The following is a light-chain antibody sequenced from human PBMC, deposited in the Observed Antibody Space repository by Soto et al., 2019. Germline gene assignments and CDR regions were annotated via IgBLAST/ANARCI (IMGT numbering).Light chain of an antibody. V-gene: IGKV1-39*01. CDR1: QSINSY. Sequence: DIQMTQSPSSLSASVGDRVSITCRASQSINSYLNWYQQRPGKAPTLLISATSRLQSGVPSRFSGSGSGTDFTLTITSLQPEDFATYYCQQSSSIPFTFGGGTKMEIK. CDR3: QQSSSIPFT. J-gene: IGKJ4*01. CDR2: ATS.